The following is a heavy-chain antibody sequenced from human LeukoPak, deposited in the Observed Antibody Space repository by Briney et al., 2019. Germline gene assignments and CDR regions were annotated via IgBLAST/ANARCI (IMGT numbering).Heavy chain of an antibody. CDR2: ISSSSSYI. V-gene: IGHV3-21*01. J-gene: IGHJ4*02. CDR1: GFTFRSYN. CDR3: ARGASRADY. Sequence: PGGSLRLSCAASGFTFRSYNMNWVRQAPGKRPEWVSSISSSSSYIYYADSVKGRFTISRDNAKNSLYLQMNSLRAEDTALYYCARGASRADYWGQGTLATVSS.